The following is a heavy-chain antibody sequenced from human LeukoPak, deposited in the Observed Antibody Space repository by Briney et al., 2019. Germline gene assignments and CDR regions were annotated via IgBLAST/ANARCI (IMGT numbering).Heavy chain of an antibody. CDR1: GGSISSNY. CDR2: IYYSGST. D-gene: IGHD3-22*01. J-gene: IGHJ5*02. V-gene: IGHV4-59*08. Sequence: ASETLSLTCTVSGGSISSNYWNWLRQPPGKGLEWIGYIYYSGSTNYNPSLKSRVTISVDTSKNQFSLKLSSVTAEDTAFYYCARLPRYYYDSSGHFSWFDPWGQGALVTVSS. CDR3: ARLPRYYYDSSGHFSWFDP.